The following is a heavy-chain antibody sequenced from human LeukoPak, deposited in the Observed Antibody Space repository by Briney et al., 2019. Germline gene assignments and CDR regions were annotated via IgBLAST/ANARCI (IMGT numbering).Heavy chain of an antibody. Sequence: PGGSLRLSCAASGFTFSTYAMGWVRQAPGEGLKWVSSISGSGGTTYYVDSVKGRFTISRDNSKNTLYLQMNSLRAEDTALYYCMKALYGGNSVWGQGTLVTVSS. CDR1: GFTFSTYA. D-gene: IGHD4-23*01. V-gene: IGHV3-23*01. CDR3: MKALYGGNSV. CDR2: ISGSGGTT. J-gene: IGHJ4*02.